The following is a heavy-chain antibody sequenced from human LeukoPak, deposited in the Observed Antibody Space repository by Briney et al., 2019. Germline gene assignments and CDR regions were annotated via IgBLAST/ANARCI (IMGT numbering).Heavy chain of an antibody. V-gene: IGHV4-39*01. D-gene: IGHD3/OR15-3a*01. J-gene: IGHJ4*02. CDR2: IYYSGNT. CDR1: GVSISSSNSY. CDR3: ARQTGSGLFILP. Sequence: PSETLSLPRTVSGVSISSSNSYWGWIRQPPGKGREWIGSIYYSGNTYYNASLKSQVSISIDTSKNQFSLRLTSVTAADTAVYYCARQTGSGLFILPGGQGTLVTVSS.